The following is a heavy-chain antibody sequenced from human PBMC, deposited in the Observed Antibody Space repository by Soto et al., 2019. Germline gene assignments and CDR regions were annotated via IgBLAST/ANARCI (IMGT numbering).Heavy chain of an antibody. Sequence: SVKVSCKASGGTFSSYAISWARQAPGQGLEWMGGIIPIFGTANYAQKFQGRVTITADESTSTAYMELSSLRSEDTAVYYCASGYYDSSGYTARQHAFDIWGQGTMVTVSS. CDR3: ASGYYDSSGYTARQHAFDI. CDR1: GGTFSSYA. V-gene: IGHV1-69*13. CDR2: IIPIFGTA. J-gene: IGHJ3*02. D-gene: IGHD3-22*01.